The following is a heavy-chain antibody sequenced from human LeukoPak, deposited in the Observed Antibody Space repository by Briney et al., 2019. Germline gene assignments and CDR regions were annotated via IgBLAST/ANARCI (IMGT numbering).Heavy chain of an antibody. CDR1: GFTFSCYA. J-gene: IGHJ4*02. Sequence: GGSLRLSCAASGFTFSCYAMHWVRQAPGKGLEWVAVISYDGSNKYYADSVKGRFTISRDNSKNTLYLQMNSLRAEDTAVYYCAKSGVPAARSLDYWGQGTLVTVSS. CDR3: AKSGVPAARSLDY. D-gene: IGHD2-2*01. V-gene: IGHV3-30-3*02. CDR2: ISYDGSNK.